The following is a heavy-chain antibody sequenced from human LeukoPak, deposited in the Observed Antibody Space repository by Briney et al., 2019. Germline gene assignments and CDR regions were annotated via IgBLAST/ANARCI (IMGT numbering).Heavy chain of an antibody. D-gene: IGHD6-13*01. V-gene: IGHV3-33*01. Sequence: PGGSLRLSCAASGFTFSSYGMHWVRQAPGKGLEWVAVIWYDGSNKYYADSVKGRFTISRDNSKNTLYLQMNSLRAEDTAVYYCASDGEIAAAGMFYWGQGTLVTVSS. CDR3: ASDGEIAAAGMFY. J-gene: IGHJ4*02. CDR2: IWYDGSNK. CDR1: GFTFSSYG.